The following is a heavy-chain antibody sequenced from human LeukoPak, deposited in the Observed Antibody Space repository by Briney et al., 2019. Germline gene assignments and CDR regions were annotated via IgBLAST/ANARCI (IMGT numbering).Heavy chain of an antibody. CDR3: ASCIAVAGTFDY. J-gene: IGHJ4*02. D-gene: IGHD6-19*01. V-gene: IGHV3-21*01. CDR1: GFTFSSYS. CDR2: ISSSSSYI. Sequence: GGSLRLSCVASGFTFSSYSMNWVRQAPGKGLEWVSSISSSSSYIYYADSVKGRFTISRDNAKNSLYLQMNSLRAEDTAVYYCASCIAVAGTFDYWGQGTLVTVSS.